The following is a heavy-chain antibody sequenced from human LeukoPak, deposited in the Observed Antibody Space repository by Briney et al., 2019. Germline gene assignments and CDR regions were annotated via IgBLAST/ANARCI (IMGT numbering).Heavy chain of an antibody. J-gene: IGHJ5*02. V-gene: IGHV4-38-2*02. CDR2: IYHSGSA. Sequence: SETLSLTCAVSVYSISSGYHWGWIRQPPGKGLEWIGSIYHSGSAYYSPSLKSRVTISVDTSKNQFSLKLSSVTAADTAVYYCARDPRGGNNWLDPWGQGTLVTVSS. D-gene: IGHD3-16*01. CDR3: ARDPRGGNNWLDP. CDR1: VYSISSGYH.